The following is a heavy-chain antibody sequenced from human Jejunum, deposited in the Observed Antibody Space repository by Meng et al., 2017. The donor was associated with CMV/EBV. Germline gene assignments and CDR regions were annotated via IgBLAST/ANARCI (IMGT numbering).Heavy chain of an antibody. Sequence: QIPLKGSGPTLVKPTQPLTLTCTFSGFSLSTSEVGVGWIRQPPGKALEWLAVIYWDDDKRYSPSLKSRLTITKDTSKNQVVLTLTNMDPVDTATYYCALFTRSWFDPWGQGTLVTVSS. J-gene: IGHJ5*02. V-gene: IGHV2-5*02. CDR2: IYWDDDK. CDR1: GFSLSTSEVG. D-gene: IGHD2-2*01. CDR3: ALFTRSWFDP.